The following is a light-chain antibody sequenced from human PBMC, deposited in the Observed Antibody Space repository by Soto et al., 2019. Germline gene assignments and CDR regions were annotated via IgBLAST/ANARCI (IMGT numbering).Light chain of an antibody. J-gene: IGLJ1*01. V-gene: IGLV2-14*03. CDR2: DVS. CDR1: SSDVGGYNY. CDR3: TSFTSRHTYV. Sequence: QSVLTQPASLSCSPGQTITVPYTGTSSDVGGYNYVSWYQQRPDKAPRLMIYDVSNRPSGVSDRFSGSKSGDTASLTISGLQAEDEADYYCTSFTSRHTYVFGTGTKVTVL.